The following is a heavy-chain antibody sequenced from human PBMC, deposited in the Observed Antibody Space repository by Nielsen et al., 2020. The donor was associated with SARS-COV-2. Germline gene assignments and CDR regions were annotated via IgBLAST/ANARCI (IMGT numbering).Heavy chain of an antibody. CDR2: IDPSDSYT. D-gene: IGHD3-22*01. CDR1: GGTFSGYA. CDR3: ARRNDSSGYYQDWFDP. J-gene: IGHJ5*02. Sequence: KVSCKASGGTFSGYAVNWVRQMPGKGLEWMGRIDPSDSYTNYSPSFQGHVTISADKSISTAYLQWSSLKASDTAMYYCARRNDSSGYYQDWFDPWGQGTLVTVSS. V-gene: IGHV5-10-1*01.